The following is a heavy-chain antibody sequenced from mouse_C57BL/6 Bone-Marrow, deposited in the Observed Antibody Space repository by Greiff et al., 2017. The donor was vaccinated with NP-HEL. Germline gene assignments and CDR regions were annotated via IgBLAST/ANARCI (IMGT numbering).Heavy chain of an antibody. Sequence: VQLQQSGPELVKPGASVKISCKASGYAFSSSWMNWVKQRPGKGLEWIGRIYPGDGDTNYNGKFKGKATLTSDKSSSPAYMQLSSLTSEDSAVYFCASTLPFGYWGQGTLVTVSA. CDR3: ASTLPFGY. V-gene: IGHV1-82*01. CDR2: IYPGDGDT. CDR1: GYAFSSSW. J-gene: IGHJ3*01.